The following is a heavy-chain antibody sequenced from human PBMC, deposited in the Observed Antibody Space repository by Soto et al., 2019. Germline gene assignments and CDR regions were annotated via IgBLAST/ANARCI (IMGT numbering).Heavy chain of an antibody. V-gene: IGHV3-23*01. J-gene: IGHJ4*02. D-gene: IGHD6-19*01. Sequence: DVQLLGSGGGLVQPGGSLRLSCAASGFTFSSCAMNWVRQAPGKGLEWVSAISGSGVSTYYADSVKGRFTISRDNSKNTLYLQMNSLRAEDTAIYYCAKIAYSSGWSVDYWGQGTLVTVSS. CDR2: ISGSGVST. CDR3: AKIAYSSGWSVDY. CDR1: GFTFSSCA.